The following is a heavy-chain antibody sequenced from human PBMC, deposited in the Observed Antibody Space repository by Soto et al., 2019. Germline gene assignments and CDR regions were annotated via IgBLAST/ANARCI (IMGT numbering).Heavy chain of an antibody. CDR1: GFMFSRSG. D-gene: IGHD6-13*01. J-gene: IGHJ4*02. CDR3: AKDGLSDSPSAIDY. Sequence: VQLLESGGGLAQPGGSLRLSCAASGFMFSRSGMTWVRQAPGMRLASVAGIGGSGRNTYYADSVKGRFTISRDTSKNTLFLQMNSLRDEDTAIYYCAKDGLSDSPSAIDYWGQGTRVTVSS. V-gene: IGHV3-23*01. CDR2: IGGSGRNT.